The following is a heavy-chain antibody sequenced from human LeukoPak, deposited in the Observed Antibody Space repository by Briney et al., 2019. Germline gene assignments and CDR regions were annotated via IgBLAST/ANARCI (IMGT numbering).Heavy chain of an antibody. CDR1: GYTFTNYG. CDR3: ARDKDCSTNNCYFYPGH. Sequence: GVSVKVSCKTSGYTFTNYGITWVRQAPGQGLEWMGWITPNNGNTNYAQKFQDRVTMTTDTSTSTAYMELRSLRPDDTAVYYCARDKDCSTNNCYFYPGHWGQGTLVTVSS. J-gene: IGHJ4*02. V-gene: IGHV1-18*01. D-gene: IGHD2-2*01. CDR2: ITPNNGNT.